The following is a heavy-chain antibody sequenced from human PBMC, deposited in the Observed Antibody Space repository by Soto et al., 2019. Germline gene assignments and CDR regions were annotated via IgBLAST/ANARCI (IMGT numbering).Heavy chain of an antibody. Sequence: PSETLSLTCTVSGGSISSYYWSWIRQPPGKGLEWIGYIYYSGSTNYNPSLKSRVTISVDTSKNQFSLKLSSVTAADTAVYYCARDLWGYGGTDCYPLDVWGQGTTVTVS. D-gene: IGHD2-21*02. CDR2: IYYSGST. V-gene: IGHV4-59*01. J-gene: IGHJ6*02. CDR3: ARDLWGYGGTDCYPLDV. CDR1: GGSISSYY.